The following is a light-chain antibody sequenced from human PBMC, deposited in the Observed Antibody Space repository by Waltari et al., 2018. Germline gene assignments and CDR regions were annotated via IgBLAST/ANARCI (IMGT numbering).Light chain of an antibody. Sequence: QSGLTQPASVSGSPGQSITISCPGTRSDIGYYNFVSWYQQHPGQAPKLVIFDFSRWPSGVSHRFSGSKSGNTASLTISGLQAEDEAAYYCASYTSANTVLFGGGTKVTVL. CDR1: RSDIGYYNF. J-gene: IGLJ2*01. CDR2: DFS. CDR3: ASYTSANTVL. V-gene: IGLV2-14*03.